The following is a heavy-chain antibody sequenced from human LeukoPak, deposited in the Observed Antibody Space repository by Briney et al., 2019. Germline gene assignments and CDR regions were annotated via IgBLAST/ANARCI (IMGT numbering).Heavy chain of an antibody. CDR2: INHSGST. CDR3: SRNSPAALDV. J-gene: IGHJ6*02. D-gene: IGHD2/OR15-2a*01. CDR1: GGSFSGYY. V-gene: IGHV4-34*01. Sequence: SETLSLTCAVYGGSFSGYYRSWISQPRGKGLEWIGEINHSGSTNYNPSLKSRVTISVDTSKNQFSLKLSSVTAADTAVYYCSRNSPAALDVLGQGTMVTVSS.